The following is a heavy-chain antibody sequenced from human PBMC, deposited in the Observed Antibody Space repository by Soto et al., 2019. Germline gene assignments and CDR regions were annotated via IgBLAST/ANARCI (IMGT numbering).Heavy chain of an antibody. CDR2: ISTYNGDT. J-gene: IGHJ6*02. CDR3: AREGVPPYYYYGMEV. CDR1: GYTFTRSG. V-gene: IGHV1-18*01. Sequence: ASVKVSCKASGYTFTRSGISWVRQAPGQGLEWMGWISTYNGDTNYAQTFQGRVTMTTDTSTSTVHMEVRSLRSDDTAVYYCAREGVPPYYYYGMEVWGQGPPVTVPS.